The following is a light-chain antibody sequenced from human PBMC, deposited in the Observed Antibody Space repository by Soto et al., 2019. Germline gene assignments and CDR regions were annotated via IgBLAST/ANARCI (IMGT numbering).Light chain of an antibody. Sequence: RVMTQSPDTLSVSPGDRATLSCRASQSVSSHLAWYQQKPGQAPRILVSGLSTRATGIPARLSGSGSGTDLTLTISRLEPEDFAVYYCQQSGSSPPTCGQGTKVDIK. CDR1: QSVSSH. CDR3: QQSGSSPPT. J-gene: IGKJ1*01. CDR2: GLS. V-gene: IGKV3-15*01.